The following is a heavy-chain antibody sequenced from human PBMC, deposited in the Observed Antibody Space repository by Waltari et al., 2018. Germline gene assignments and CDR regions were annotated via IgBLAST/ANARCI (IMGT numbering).Heavy chain of an antibody. Sequence: QVQLVESGGGVAQPGRSLRLSCAASGFTFSSYGMHWVRQAPGKGLGWVAVIWYDGSNKSYADSVKGRFTISRDNSKNTLYLQMNSLRAEDTAVYYCMCFGESFDHWGQGILVTVSS. V-gene: IGHV3-33*01. CDR2: IWYDGSNK. D-gene: IGHD3-10*01. CDR1: GFTFSSYG. J-gene: IGHJ4*02. CDR3: MCFGESFDH.